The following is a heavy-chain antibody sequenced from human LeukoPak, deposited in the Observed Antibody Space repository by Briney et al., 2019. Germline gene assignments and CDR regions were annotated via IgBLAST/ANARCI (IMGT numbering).Heavy chain of an antibody. J-gene: IGHJ5*02. CDR3: ARGRGYSYSWFDP. D-gene: IGHD5-18*01. CDR2: INPNSGVT. V-gene: IGHV1-2*02. Sequence: ASVKVSCKASEYTFVGHYMHWVRQAPGQGLEWMGWINPNSGVTTYAQKFQGRVTMTRDTSISTAYTELSRLSSDDTAVYYCARGRGYSYSWFDPWGQGTLVTVSS. CDR1: EYTFVGHY.